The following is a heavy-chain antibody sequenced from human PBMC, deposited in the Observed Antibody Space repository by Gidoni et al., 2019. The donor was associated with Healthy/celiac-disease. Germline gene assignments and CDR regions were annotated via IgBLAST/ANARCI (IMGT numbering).Heavy chain of an antibody. V-gene: IGHV3-30-3*01. CDR1: GFTFSSYD. CDR3: ARVPPDYYDSSGYYYGYFDY. J-gene: IGHJ4*02. CDR2: IAYDGSNK. Sequence: VQLVDYVGGEVQPGRPLRFASAASGFTFSSYDMYWVRQAPGKGLEWVAVIAYDGSNKYYAESGKGRFTISRDNSKNTLYLQMNSLRAEDTAVYYCARVPPDYYDSSGYYYGYFDYWGQGTLVTVSS. D-gene: IGHD3-22*01.